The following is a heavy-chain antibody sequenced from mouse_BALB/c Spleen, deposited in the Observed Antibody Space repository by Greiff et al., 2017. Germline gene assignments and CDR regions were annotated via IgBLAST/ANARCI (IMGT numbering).Heavy chain of an antibody. Sequence: EVKLVESGGGLVKPGGSLKLSCAASGFTFSDYYMYWVRQTPEKRLEWVATISDGGSYTYYPDSVKGRFTISRDNAKNNLYLQMSSLKSEDTAMYYCAREGTTVEVTPFAYWGQGTLVTVSA. CDR2: ISDGGSYT. CDR1: GFTFSDYY. J-gene: IGHJ3*01. CDR3: AREGTTVEVTPFAY. D-gene: IGHD1-1*01. V-gene: IGHV5-4*02.